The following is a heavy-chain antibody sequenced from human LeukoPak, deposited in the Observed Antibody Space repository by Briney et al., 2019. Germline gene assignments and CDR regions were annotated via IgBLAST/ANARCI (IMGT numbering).Heavy chain of an antibody. V-gene: IGHV1-24*01. Sequence: ASVKLSCKVSGYTLTELSMHWVRQAPGKGLEWMGGFDPEDGETIYAQKFQGRVNMTEDTSTDTAYMELSSLRSEDTAVYYCATGYSYGYERAFDIWGQGTMVTVSS. CDR3: ATGYSYGYERAFDI. J-gene: IGHJ3*02. CDR1: GYTLTELS. D-gene: IGHD5-18*01. CDR2: FDPEDGET.